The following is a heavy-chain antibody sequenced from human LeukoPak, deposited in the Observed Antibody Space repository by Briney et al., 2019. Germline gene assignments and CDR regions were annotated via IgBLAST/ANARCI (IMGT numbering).Heavy chain of an antibody. V-gene: IGHV4-38-2*01. Sequence: GSLRLSCAASGFTFSDYYMSWIRQPPGKGLEWIGSIYYSGSTYYNPSLKSRVTISEDTSKNQFSLKLSSVTAADTAVYYCARGASSRFEHWGQGTLVTVSS. CDR3: ARGASSRFEH. J-gene: IGHJ4*02. CDR1: GFTFSDYY. CDR2: IYYSGST. D-gene: IGHD6-13*01.